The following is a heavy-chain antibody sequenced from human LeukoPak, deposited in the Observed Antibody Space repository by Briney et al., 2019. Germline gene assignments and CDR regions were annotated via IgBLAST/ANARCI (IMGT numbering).Heavy chain of an antibody. V-gene: IGHV3-48*04. J-gene: IGHJ5*01. Sequence: GGSLRLSCAASGFTFSSYSMNWVRQAPGKGLEWVSYISSSSSTIYYTDSLKGRFTISRNNAKNSLYLQMNSLRAEDTAVYYCARGSSNVAARNNWFGSWGQGNLVIVSS. CDR1: GFTFSSYS. CDR3: ARGSSNVAARNNWFGS. CDR2: ISSSSSTI. D-gene: IGHD6-6*01.